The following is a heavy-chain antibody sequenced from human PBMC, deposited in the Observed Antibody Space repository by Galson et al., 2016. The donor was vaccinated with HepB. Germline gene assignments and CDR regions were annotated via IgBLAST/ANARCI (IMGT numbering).Heavy chain of an antibody. D-gene: IGHD2-2*01. CDR3: AMQAYCSTTSCLERDTDSVDI. CDR2: IFHTGSA. V-gene: IGHV4-4*02. CDR1: GVSISTVHW. Sequence: ETLSLTCAVSGVSISTVHWWSWVRQSPGKGLEWIGEIFHTGSANYNPSLQSRVTMSVAPSKNQFSLKLSSVSAADTAVYYCAMQAYCSTTSCLERDTDSVDIWGQGTRVTVSS. J-gene: IGHJ3*02.